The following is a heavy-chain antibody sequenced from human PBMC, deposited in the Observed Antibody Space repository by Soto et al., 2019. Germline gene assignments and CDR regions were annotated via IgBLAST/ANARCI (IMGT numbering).Heavy chain of an antibody. CDR1: GFTFSSYE. Sequence: LRLSCAASGFTFSSYEMNWVRQAPGKGLEWVSYISSSGSTIYYADSVKGRFTISRDNAKNSLYLQMNSLRAEDTAVYYCARGKNYYGSGSRPYYYYGMDVWGQGTKVTV. CDR3: ARGKNYYGSGSRPYYYYGMDV. CDR2: ISSSGSTI. D-gene: IGHD3-10*01. V-gene: IGHV3-48*03. J-gene: IGHJ6*02.